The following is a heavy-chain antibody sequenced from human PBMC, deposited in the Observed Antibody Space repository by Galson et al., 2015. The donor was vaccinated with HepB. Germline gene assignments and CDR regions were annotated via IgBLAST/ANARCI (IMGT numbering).Heavy chain of an antibody. D-gene: IGHD4-17*01. CDR3: ARRGHGDYLNYYYAMDV. CDR2: IDPSDSYT. J-gene: IGHJ6*02. Sequence: QSGAEVKKPGESLRISCKGSGYRFSNYWISWVRQMPGKGLEWMGRIDPSDSYTNYSPSFQGHVTMSADKSISTAYLQWSSLKASDTAMYYCARRGHGDYLNYYYAMDVWGQGTTVTVSS. CDR1: GYRFSNYW. V-gene: IGHV5-10-1*01.